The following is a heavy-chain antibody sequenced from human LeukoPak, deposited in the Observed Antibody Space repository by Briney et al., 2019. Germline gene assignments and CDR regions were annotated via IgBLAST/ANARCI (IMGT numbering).Heavy chain of an antibody. CDR1: GGSISSSSYY. D-gene: IGHD2-2*02. CDR2: IYYSGST. V-gene: IGHV4-39*07. Sequence: SETLSLTCTVSGGSISSSSYYWGWIRQPPGKGLEWIGSIYYSGSTYYNPSLKSRVTMSVDTSKNQFSLKLNSVTAADTAVYYCARDWAAIGYFDSWGQGTLVTVSS. CDR3: ARDWAAIGYFDS. J-gene: IGHJ4*02.